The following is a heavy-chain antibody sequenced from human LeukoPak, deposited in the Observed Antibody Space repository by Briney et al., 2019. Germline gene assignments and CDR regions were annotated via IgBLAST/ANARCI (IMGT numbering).Heavy chain of an antibody. CDR1: GGSFSGYY. D-gene: IGHD6-13*01. J-gene: IGHJ4*02. CDR2: INHSGST. V-gene: IGHV4-34*01. CDR3: AGSSWYVVRLDY. Sequence: SETLSLTCAVYGGSFSGYYWSWIRQPPGKGLEWIGEINHSGSTNYNPSLKSRVAISVDTSKNQFSLKLSSVTAADTAVYYCAGSSWYVVRLDYWGQGTLVSVSS.